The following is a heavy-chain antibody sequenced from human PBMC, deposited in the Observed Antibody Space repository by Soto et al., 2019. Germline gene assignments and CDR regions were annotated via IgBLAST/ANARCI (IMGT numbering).Heavy chain of an antibody. J-gene: IGHJ5*01. Sequence: SETLSLTCAVYGGSFSGYYWSWIRQPPGKGLAWTGEINHSGSTNYNPSLKSRVTISVDTSKNQFSLKLSSVTAAVTAVYYCARGTRGYSSSWFYSWGQGTLVTVSS. CDR2: INHSGST. V-gene: IGHV4-34*01. CDR1: GGSFSGYY. D-gene: IGHD6-13*01. CDR3: ARGTRGYSSSWFYS.